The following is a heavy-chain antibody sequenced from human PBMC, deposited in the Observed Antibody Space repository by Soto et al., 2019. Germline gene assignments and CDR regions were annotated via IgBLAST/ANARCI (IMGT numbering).Heavy chain of an antibody. D-gene: IGHD2-15*01. Sequence: SETLSLTCTVSGGSISSFNYYWSWIRQPPGKGLEWIGYIDYSGSTYYNPSLKSRISISVDTSKNQFSLELTSVTAADTAVYYCARRGCSGGLCCYYYYNMDVWGQGTTVTVSS. J-gene: IGHJ6*02. CDR2: IDYSGST. CDR1: GGSISSFNYY. V-gene: IGHV4-30-4*01. CDR3: ARRGCSGGLCCYYYYNMDV.